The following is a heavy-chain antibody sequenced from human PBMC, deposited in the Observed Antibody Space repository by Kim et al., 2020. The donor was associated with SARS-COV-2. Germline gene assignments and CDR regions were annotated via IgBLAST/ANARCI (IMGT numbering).Heavy chain of an antibody. CDR2: ISSSSSYI. J-gene: IGHJ6*03. CDR1: GFTFSSYS. Sequence: GGSLRLSCAASGFTFSSYSMNWVRQAPGKGLEWVSSISSSSSYIYYADSVKGRFTISRDNAKNSLYLQMNSLRAEDTAVYYCARLQGKRVYYYYYYMDVWGKGTTGTVSS. CDR3: ARLQGKRVYYYYYYMDV. D-gene: IGHD3-10*01. V-gene: IGHV3-21*01.